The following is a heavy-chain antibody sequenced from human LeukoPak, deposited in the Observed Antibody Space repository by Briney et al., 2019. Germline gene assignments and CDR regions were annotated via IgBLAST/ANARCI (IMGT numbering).Heavy chain of an antibody. V-gene: IGHV1-69*01. D-gene: IGHD5-24*01. CDR1: GGTFSSYA. Sequence: SVKVSCKASGGTFSSYAISWVRQAPGQGLEWMGGIIPIFGTANYAQKFQGRVTITADESTSTAYMELSSLRSEDTAVYYCHSRDGYNSFVYWGQGALVTVSS. CDR3: HSRDGYNSFVY. J-gene: IGHJ4*02. CDR2: IIPIFGTA.